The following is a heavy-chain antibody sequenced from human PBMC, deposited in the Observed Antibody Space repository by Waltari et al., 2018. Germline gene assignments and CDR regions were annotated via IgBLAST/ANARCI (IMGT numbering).Heavy chain of an antibody. J-gene: IGHJ4*02. Sequence: EVQLVESGGGLVKPGGSLRLSCVASGFTFSTYSMNWVRQAPGKGLGWVSSITSSSNYVYYADSVKGRFTISRENAKTSLYLQMNSLRAEDTAVYYCARDRVEYSSSGADYWGQGTLVTVSS. D-gene: IGHD6-6*01. CDR2: ITSSSNYV. CDR3: ARDRVEYSSSGADY. V-gene: IGHV3-21*06. CDR1: GFTFSTYS.